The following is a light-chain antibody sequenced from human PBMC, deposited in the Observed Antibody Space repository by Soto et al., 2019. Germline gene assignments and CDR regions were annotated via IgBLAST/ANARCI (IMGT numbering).Light chain of an antibody. J-gene: IGKJ5*01. CDR2: AAS. V-gene: IGKV1-9*01. Sequence: DIQMTQSPSSLSASVGDRITVTCRASQSISRYLNWYQHKPGKAPKLLINAASSLERGVPSRFSGSGSGTEFTLTISSLQPEDFATYYCQQLNSYPITFGQGTRLEI. CDR3: QQLNSYPIT. CDR1: QSISRY.